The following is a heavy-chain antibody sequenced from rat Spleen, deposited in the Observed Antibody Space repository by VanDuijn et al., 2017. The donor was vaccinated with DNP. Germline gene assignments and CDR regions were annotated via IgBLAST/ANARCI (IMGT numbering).Heavy chain of an antibody. CDR2: IHSAGST. CDR3: ARSVRATSYYAMDA. CDR1: GYSIASGYK. V-gene: IGHV3-3*01. J-gene: IGHJ4*01. D-gene: IGHD1-3*01. Sequence: EVQFQESGPGLVKPSQSLSLTCSVTGYSIASGYKWNWIRKFPGNKLEWMGYIHSAGSTQYNPSLKGRISITGDTSKNQFFLQLNSVSTEDTATYYCARSVRATSYYAMDAWGQGTSVTVSS.